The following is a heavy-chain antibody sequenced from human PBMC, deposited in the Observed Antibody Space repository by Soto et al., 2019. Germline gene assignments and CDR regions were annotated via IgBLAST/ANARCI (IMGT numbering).Heavy chain of an antibody. V-gene: IGHV1-46*01. J-gene: IGHJ6*02. CDR3: ARDSYYYDSSGYYPYYGMDV. CDR1: GYTFTSYY. D-gene: IGHD3-22*01. CDR2: INPSGGST. Sequence: ASVKVSCKASGYTFTSYYMHWVRQAPGQGLEWMGIINPSGGSTSYAQKFQGRVTMTRDTSTSTVYMELSSLRSEDTAVYYCARDSYYYDSSGYYPYYGMDVWGQGTTVTVS.